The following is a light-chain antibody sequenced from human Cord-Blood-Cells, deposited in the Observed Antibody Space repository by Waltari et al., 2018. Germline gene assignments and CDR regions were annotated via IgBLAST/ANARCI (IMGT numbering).Light chain of an antibody. Sequence: DRVTITCRASQSISSYLNWYQQKPGKAPKLLIYAASSLQSGVPSRFSGNGSGTDFTLTISSMQPEDFATYYCQQSYSTPFTFGPGTKVDIK. V-gene: IGKV1-39*01. CDR3: QQSYSTPFT. J-gene: IGKJ3*01. CDR2: AAS. CDR1: QSISSY.